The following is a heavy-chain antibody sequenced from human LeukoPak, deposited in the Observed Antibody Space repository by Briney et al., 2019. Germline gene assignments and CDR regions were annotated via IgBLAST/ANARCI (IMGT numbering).Heavy chain of an antibody. CDR2: INWKGDKI. D-gene: IGHD2-2*01. V-gene: IGHV3-9*01. Sequence: GGSLRLSCVGSGYSFDEYAMHWVRQAPGKGLEGVSGINWKGDKIGYADSVKGRFTISRDNSKNSLYLQMNSLRVEETALYYCAKDRYCTSSSCPIDYWGQGTMVIVSS. J-gene: IGHJ4*02. CDR1: GYSFDEYA. CDR3: AKDRYCTSSSCPIDY.